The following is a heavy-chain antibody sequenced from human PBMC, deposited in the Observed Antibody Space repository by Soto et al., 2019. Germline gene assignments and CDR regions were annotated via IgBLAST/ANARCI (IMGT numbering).Heavy chain of an antibody. Sequence: EVQLVESGEGLVQPGGSLRLSCAASGFSFSNYAMHWVRQAPGKGLEYVPAISGNGASTYYADSVKGRFTIFRDNSKNTLYLQMGSLSAEDRAVYYCARGPSTVATWLDYWGQGTLVTVSS. J-gene: IGHJ4*02. V-gene: IGHV3-64*02. D-gene: IGHD4-17*01. CDR2: ISGNGAST. CDR3: ARGPSTVATWLDY. CDR1: GFSFSNYA.